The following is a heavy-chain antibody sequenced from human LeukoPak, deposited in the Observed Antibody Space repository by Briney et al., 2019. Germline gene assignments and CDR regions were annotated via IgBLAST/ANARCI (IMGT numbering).Heavy chain of an antibody. Sequence: PSETLSLTCTVSGGSISSYYWSWIRQPPGKGLEWIGYIYYSGSTNCNPSLKSRVTISVDTSKNQSSLKLSSVTAADTAVYYCARVVVVAADDAFDIWGQGTMVTVSS. CDR1: GGSISSYY. J-gene: IGHJ3*02. CDR2: IYYSGST. V-gene: IGHV4-59*01. D-gene: IGHD2-15*01. CDR3: ARVVVVAADDAFDI.